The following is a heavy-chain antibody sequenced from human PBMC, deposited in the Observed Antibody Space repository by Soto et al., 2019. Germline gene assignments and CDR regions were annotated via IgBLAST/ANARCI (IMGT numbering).Heavy chain of an antibody. V-gene: IGHV1-18*01. D-gene: IGHD6-19*01. Sequence: ASVKVSCKASGYTFTSYGISWVRQAPGQGLEWMGWISAYNGNTNYAQKLQGRVTMTTDTSTSTAYMELRSLRSDDTAVYYCAREVLGIAVAGTDSNTTSVTVYYYYYGMDVWGQGTTVTVSS. CDR2: ISAYNGNT. J-gene: IGHJ6*02. CDR1: GYTFTSYG. CDR3: AREVLGIAVAGTDSNTTSVTVYYYYYGMDV.